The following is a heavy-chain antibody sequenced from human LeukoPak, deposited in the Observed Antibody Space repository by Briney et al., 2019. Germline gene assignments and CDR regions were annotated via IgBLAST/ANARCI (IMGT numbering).Heavy chain of an antibody. V-gene: IGHV1-2*02. CDR2: INPNSGGT. D-gene: IGHD3-10*01. CDR3: ARGSGSYYTRDFDY. J-gene: IGHJ4*02. Sequence: ASVKVSCKASGYTFTGYYMHWVRQAPGQGLEWMGWINPNSGGTNYAQKFQGRVTMTRDTSISTAYMELSRLRSDDTAVYYCARGSGSYYTRDFDYWGQGTLVTVSS. CDR1: GYTFTGYY.